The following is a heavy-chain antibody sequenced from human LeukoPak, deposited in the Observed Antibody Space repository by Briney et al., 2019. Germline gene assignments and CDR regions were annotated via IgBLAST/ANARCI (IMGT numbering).Heavy chain of an antibody. V-gene: IGHV4-39*01. Sequence: SETLSLTCTVSGGSISSSSYYWGWIRQPPGKGLEWIGSIYYSGSTYYNPSLKSRVTISVDTSKNQFSLKLSSVTAADTAVYYCARGYDSSGYYFYWGQGTLVTVSS. CDR2: IYYSGST. J-gene: IGHJ4*02. D-gene: IGHD3-22*01. CDR3: ARGYDSSGYYFY. CDR1: GGSISSSSYY.